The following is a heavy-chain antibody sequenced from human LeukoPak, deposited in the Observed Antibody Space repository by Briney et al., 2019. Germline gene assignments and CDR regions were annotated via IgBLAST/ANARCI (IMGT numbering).Heavy chain of an antibody. CDR3: ARVCSGGSCHYSYGMDV. V-gene: IGHV4-30-2*01. J-gene: IGHJ6*02. Sequence: SETLSLTCAVSGGSISSGGYSWSWIRQPPGKGLEWIGYIYHSGSTYYNPSLKSRVTISVDRSKNQFSLKLSSVTAADTAVYYCARVCSGGSCHYSYGMDVWGQGTTVTVSS. D-gene: IGHD2-15*01. CDR2: IYHSGST. CDR1: GGSISSGGYS.